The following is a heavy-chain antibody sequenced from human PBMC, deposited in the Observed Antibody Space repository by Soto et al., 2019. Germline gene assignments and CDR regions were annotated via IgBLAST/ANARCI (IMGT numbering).Heavy chain of an antibody. Sequence: SETLSLTCTVSGCSISSSSYYWGWIRQPPGKGLEWIGSIYYSGSTYYNPSLKSRVTISVDTSKNQFSLKLSSVTAADTAVYYCASSYYDILTGYYSPADYWGQGTLVTVSS. V-gene: IGHV4-39*01. D-gene: IGHD3-9*01. J-gene: IGHJ4*02. CDR1: GCSISSSSYY. CDR3: ASSYYDILTGYYSPADY. CDR2: IYYSGST.